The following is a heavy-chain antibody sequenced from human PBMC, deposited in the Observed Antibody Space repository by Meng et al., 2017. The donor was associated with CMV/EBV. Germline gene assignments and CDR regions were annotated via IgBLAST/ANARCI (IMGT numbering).Heavy chain of an antibody. CDR2: INWNGGST. J-gene: IGHJ4*02. Sequence: GESLKISCAASGFTFEDYGMSWVRQAPGKGLEWVSGINWNGGSTGYADSVKGRFTISRDNAKNSLYLQMNSLRAEDTALYYCARGFRLWRFGGVIASNLDYWGQGTLVTVSS. CDR3: ARGFRLWRFGGVIASNLDY. CDR1: GFTFEDYG. D-gene: IGHD3-16*02. V-gene: IGHV3-20*04.